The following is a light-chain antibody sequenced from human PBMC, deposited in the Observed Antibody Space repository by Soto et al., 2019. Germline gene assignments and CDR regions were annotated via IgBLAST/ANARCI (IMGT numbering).Light chain of an antibody. CDR2: EVS. CDR3: SSYAGSNNLV. CDR1: SSDVGGYNY. V-gene: IGLV2-8*01. Sequence: QSVLTQPPSASGSPGQSVTISCTGTSSDVGGYNYVSGYQQHPGKSPKLMIYEVSNRPSGVPERFSGSKSGNTASLTVSGLQAEDGADYYFSSYAGSNNLVFCGGTKLTVL. J-gene: IGLJ2*01.